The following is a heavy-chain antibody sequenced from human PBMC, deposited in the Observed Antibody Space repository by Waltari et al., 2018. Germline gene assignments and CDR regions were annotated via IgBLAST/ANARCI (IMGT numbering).Heavy chain of an antibody. D-gene: IGHD3-22*01. CDR2: IIPIFGTA. CDR1: GGTFSIYA. Sequence: QVQLVQSGAEVKKPGSSVKVSCTSSGGTFSIYAISWLRLAPGQGLEWMGGIIPIFGTANYAQKFQGRVTITADESTSTAYMELSSLRSEDTAVYYCATFYYYDSSGYYSWVDYWGQGTLVTVSS. V-gene: IGHV1-69*12. J-gene: IGHJ4*02. CDR3: ATFYYYDSSGYYSWVDY.